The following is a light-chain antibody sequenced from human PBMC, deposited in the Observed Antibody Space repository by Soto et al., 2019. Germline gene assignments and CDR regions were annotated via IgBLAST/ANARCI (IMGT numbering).Light chain of an antibody. CDR3: QQRSNWPPVT. CDR1: QSVGYH. CDR2: DAS. V-gene: IGKV3-11*01. J-gene: IGKJ4*01. Sequence: EIVWTQSPATLSLSPGERATLSCRASQSVGYHLAWYQQKPGQAPRLLIYDASNRATGIPARFSGSGSGTDFTPAISSLEPEDFAVYYCQQRSNWPPVTFGGGTKVDIK.